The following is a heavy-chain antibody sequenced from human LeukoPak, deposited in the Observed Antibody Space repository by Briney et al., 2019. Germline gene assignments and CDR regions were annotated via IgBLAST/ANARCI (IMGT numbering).Heavy chain of an antibody. Sequence: SETLFLTCTVSGGSISSYYWSWIRQPAGKGLEWIGRIYTSGSTNYNPSLKSRVTMSVDTSKNQFSLKLSSVTAADTAVYYCARDSPGGIWFGELSYYYYMDVWGKGTTVTISS. CDR3: ARDSPGGIWFGELSYYYYMDV. V-gene: IGHV4-4*07. CDR2: IYTSGST. J-gene: IGHJ6*03. D-gene: IGHD3-10*01. CDR1: GGSISSYY.